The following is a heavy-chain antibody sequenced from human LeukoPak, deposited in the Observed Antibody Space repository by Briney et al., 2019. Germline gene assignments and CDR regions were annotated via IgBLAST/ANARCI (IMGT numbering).Heavy chain of an antibody. V-gene: IGHV4-59*01. CDR3: ARQTGSGLFTLP. CDR2: IYYSGST. D-gene: IGHD3/OR15-3a*01. J-gene: IGHJ4*02. CDR1: GGSFSSYY. Sequence: PSETLSLTCTVSGGSFSSYYWSWIRQPPGKGLEWIGYIYYSGSTNYKPSLKSRVTISVGTSKNQFSLKLSSVTAADTAVYYCARQTGSGLFTLPGGQGTLVTVSS.